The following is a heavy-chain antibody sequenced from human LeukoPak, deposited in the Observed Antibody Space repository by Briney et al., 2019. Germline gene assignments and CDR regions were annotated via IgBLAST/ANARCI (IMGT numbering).Heavy chain of an antibody. Sequence: ASVKVSCKASGYTFTSYGISWVRQAPGQGFEWMGWISAYNGNTNYAQKLQGRVTMTTDTSTSTACMELRSLRSDDTAVYYCARDRVVVPAALYNWFDPWGQGTLVTVSS. CDR3: ARDRVVVPAALYNWFDP. CDR1: GYTFTSYG. CDR2: ISAYNGNT. V-gene: IGHV1-18*01. D-gene: IGHD2-2*01. J-gene: IGHJ5*02.